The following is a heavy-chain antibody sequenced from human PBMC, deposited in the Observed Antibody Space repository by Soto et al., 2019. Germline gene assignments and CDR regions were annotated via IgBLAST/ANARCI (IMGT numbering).Heavy chain of an antibody. CDR2: IYYSGST. CDR3: AREAVYSSSWYAAFDI. D-gene: IGHD6-13*01. Sequence: PSETLSLTCTVSGCSISSYYWSWIRQPPGKGLEWIGYIYYSGSTNYNPSLKSRVTISVDTSKNQSSLKLSSVTAADTAVYYCAREAVYSSSWYAAFDIWGQGTMVTVSS. CDR1: GCSISSYY. J-gene: IGHJ3*02. V-gene: IGHV4-59*01.